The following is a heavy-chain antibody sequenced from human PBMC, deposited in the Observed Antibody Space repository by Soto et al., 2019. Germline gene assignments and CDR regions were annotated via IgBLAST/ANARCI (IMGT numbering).Heavy chain of an antibody. CDR3: ARDATKVNRYFQH. D-gene: IGHD4-17*01. Sequence: QVQLVESGGGVVQPGGSLRLSCAAYGFTFSSYGMHWVRQAPGKGLAWVSVIWYAGSNKYYEDSVQGRFTISRDKSKNNLYLKMISLRAEDTDVYSCARDATKVNRYFQHWGHGTMVTVSS. CDR1: GFTFSSYG. J-gene: IGHJ1*01. V-gene: IGHV3-33*01. CDR2: IWYAGSNK.